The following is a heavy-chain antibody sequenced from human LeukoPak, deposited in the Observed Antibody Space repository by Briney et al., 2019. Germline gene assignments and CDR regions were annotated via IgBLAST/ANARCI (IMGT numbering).Heavy chain of an antibody. CDR2: IKPDGSEK. CDR3: ARIWGSYRYFDY. Sequence: PGGSLRLSCAASGFTFGSYWMTWVRQAPGKGLEWVANIKPDGSEKYYLDSVKGRFTISRDNAKNSLYLQMNSLRAEDTAVYFYARIWGSYRYFDYWGQGTLVTVSS. CDR1: GFTFGSYW. V-gene: IGHV3-7*01. D-gene: IGHD3-16*02. J-gene: IGHJ4*02.